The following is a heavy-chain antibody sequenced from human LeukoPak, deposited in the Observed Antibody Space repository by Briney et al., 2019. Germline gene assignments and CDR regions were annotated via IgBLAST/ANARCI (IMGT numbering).Heavy chain of an antibody. Sequence: SETLSLTCTVSGGSISSSIYYCGWIRQPPGKGLEWIGSIYYSGSTYYNPPLKSRVTISVDTSKNQFSLKLSSVTAADTAVYYCASIANHNFWRYYFDYWGQGTLVTVSS. J-gene: IGHJ4*02. CDR3: ASIANHNFWRYYFDY. CDR1: GGSISSSIYY. CDR2: IYYSGST. D-gene: IGHD3-3*01. V-gene: IGHV4-39*01.